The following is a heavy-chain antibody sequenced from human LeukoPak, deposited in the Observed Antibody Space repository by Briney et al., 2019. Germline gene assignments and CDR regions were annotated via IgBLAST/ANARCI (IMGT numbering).Heavy chain of an antibody. J-gene: IGHJ4*02. CDR1: GFTFSTFA. V-gene: IGHV3-23*01. CDR2: IFPSGGEI. CDR3: ARGAARMVEMGTIISFEY. Sequence: GGSLRLSCAASGFTFSTFAMIWVRQPPGKGLEWVSSIFPSGGEIHYADSVKGRFTISRDNSKNTLYLQMNSLRAEDTAVYYCARGAARMVEMGTIISFEYWGQGTLVTVSS. D-gene: IGHD5-24*01.